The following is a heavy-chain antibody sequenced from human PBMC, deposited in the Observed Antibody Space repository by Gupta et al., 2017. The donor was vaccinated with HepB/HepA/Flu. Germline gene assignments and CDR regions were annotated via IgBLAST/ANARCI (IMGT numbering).Heavy chain of an antibody. Sequence: EVQLVESGGGLVQPGGSLRLSCAASGLTSSSYWIHWVRQAPGKGLVWASRINSDGSSTTYADSVKGRFTISRDNAKNTLYLQMNSLRAEDTAVYFCARKQLGGYGMDVWGQGTTVTVSS. CDR1: GLTSSSYW. J-gene: IGHJ6*02. CDR2: INSDGSST. D-gene: IGHD1-1*01. V-gene: IGHV3-74*01. CDR3: ARKQLGGYGMDV.